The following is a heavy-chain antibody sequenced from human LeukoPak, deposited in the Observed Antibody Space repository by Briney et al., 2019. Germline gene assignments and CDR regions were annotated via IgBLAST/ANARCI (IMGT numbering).Heavy chain of an antibody. CDR2: IRSKANSYVT. CDR1: GFTFSGST. Sequence: GGSLRLSCATSGFTFSGSTIHWVRQAPGKGLEWIGHIRSKANSYVTIYGASVKGRFTISRDDSKNTAYLHMNSLKTEDTAVYYCVGDGDSNTGMNYWGQGTLVTVSS. J-gene: IGHJ4*02. D-gene: IGHD2/OR15-2a*01. CDR3: VGDGDSNTGMNY. V-gene: IGHV3-73*01.